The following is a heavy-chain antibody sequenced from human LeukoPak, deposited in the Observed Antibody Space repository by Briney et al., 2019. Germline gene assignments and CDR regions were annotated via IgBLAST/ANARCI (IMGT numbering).Heavy chain of an antibody. Sequence: SETLSLTCAVYGGSFSGYYWSWIRQPPGKGLEWFGEINHSGSTNYNPSLKSRVTISVDTSKKQFSLKLSSVTAADTAVYYCVTYYFDSSGPKKNYWGQGTLVTVSS. CDR2: INHSGST. CDR3: VTYYFDSSGPKKNY. V-gene: IGHV4-34*01. D-gene: IGHD3-22*01. J-gene: IGHJ4*02. CDR1: GGSFSGYY.